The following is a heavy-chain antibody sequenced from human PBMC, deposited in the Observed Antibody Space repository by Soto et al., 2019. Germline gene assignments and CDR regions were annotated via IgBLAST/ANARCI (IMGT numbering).Heavy chain of an antibody. Sequence: ASVKVSCKASGYTFTSYAMHWVRQAPGQRLEWMGWINAGNGNTKYSQKLQGRVTMTRDTSTSTAYMELRSLRSDDTAVYYCARVVPAVPHRDYYYYYMDVWGKGTTVTVSS. CDR3: ARVVPAVPHRDYYYYYMDV. V-gene: IGHV1-3*01. CDR1: GYTFTSYA. J-gene: IGHJ6*03. CDR2: INAGNGNT. D-gene: IGHD2-2*01.